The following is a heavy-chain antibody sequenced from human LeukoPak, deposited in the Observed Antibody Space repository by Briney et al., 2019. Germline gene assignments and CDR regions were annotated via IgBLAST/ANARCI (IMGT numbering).Heavy chain of an antibody. D-gene: IGHD5-12*01. CDR2: IYTSGST. Sequence: SETLSLTCTVSGGSISSYYCSWIRQPAGKGLEWIGRIYTSGSTNYNHSLKSRVTMSVDTSKNQFSLKLSSVTAADTAVYYCARDRVVRSGYDTGFDYWGQGTLVTVSS. J-gene: IGHJ4*02. V-gene: IGHV4-4*07. CDR3: ARDRVVRSGYDTGFDY. CDR1: GGSISSYY.